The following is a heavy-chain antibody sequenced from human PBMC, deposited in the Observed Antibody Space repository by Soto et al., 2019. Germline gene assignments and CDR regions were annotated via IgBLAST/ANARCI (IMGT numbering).Heavy chain of an antibody. CDR2: INSDGSST. Sequence: EVQLVESGGGLVQPGESLRLSCAASGFTFSSYWMHWVRQAPGKGLVWVSRINSDGSSTSYAGSVKGRFTISRDNAKNPPDLQMNSLRAEDTAVYYCVRTSLVVAAATREDYWGQGTLVTVSS. D-gene: IGHD2-15*01. CDR1: GFTFSSYW. J-gene: IGHJ4*02. V-gene: IGHV3-74*01. CDR3: VRTSLVVAAATREDY.